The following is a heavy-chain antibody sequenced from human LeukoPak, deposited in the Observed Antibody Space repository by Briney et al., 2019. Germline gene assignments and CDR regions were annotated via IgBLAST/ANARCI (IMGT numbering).Heavy chain of an antibody. Sequence: GGSLRLSCAASGFTFNDYGMSWVRQAPGKGLEWVSGINWNGGSTGYADSVKGRFTISRDNAKNSLYLQMNSLRVEDTAVYYCAKLAKYFYGSETYYFFEHWGQGTPVTASS. D-gene: IGHD3-10*01. CDR2: INWNGGST. CDR1: GFTFNDYG. V-gene: IGHV3-20*04. J-gene: IGHJ4*02. CDR3: AKLAKYFYGSETYYFFEH.